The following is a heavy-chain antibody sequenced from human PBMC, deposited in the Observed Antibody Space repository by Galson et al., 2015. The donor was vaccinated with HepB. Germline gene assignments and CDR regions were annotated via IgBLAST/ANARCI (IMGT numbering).Heavy chain of an antibody. D-gene: IGHD3-16*01. J-gene: IGHJ4*02. CDR3: TRGGDDAKTGL. Sequence: TLSLTCAVSGGPISSGVYAWSWIRQSPGKGLEWIGHIHHSGATHYNPSFASRVSISEDTSKSQFSLTLTSVRDADTAVYFCTRGGDDAKTGLWGQGTPVIVSS. V-gene: IGHV4-30-2*05. CDR2: IHHSGAT. CDR1: GGPISSGVYA.